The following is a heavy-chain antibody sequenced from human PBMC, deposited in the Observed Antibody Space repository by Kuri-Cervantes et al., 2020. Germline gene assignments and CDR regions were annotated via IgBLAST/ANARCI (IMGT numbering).Heavy chain of an antibody. CDR3: ARGELDYGDPNFDY. CDR1: GYTFTGYY. D-gene: IGHD4-17*01. CDR2: INPNSGGT. V-gene: IGHV1-2*04. J-gene: IGHJ4*02. Sequence: ASVKVSCKASGYTFTGYYMHWVRQAPGQGLEWMGWINPNSGGTNYAQKFQGWVTMTRDTSTSTAYMELSRLRSDDTAVYYCARGELDYGDPNFDYWGQGTLVTVSS.